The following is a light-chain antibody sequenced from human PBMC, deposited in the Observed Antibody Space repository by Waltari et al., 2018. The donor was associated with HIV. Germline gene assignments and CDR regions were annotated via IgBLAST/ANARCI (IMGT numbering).Light chain of an antibody. CDR2: QDS. J-gene: IGLJ2*01. Sequence: SYELTQPPSMSVSPGQTASITCSGDKLGDKYVCWYQQRPGQSPVMVIYQDSERPSGVSERFSGSNSGNTATLTISGTQPLDEADYYCQVWDNNSAVFGGGTKVTVL. CDR3: QVWDNNSAV. CDR1: KLGDKY. V-gene: IGLV3-1*01.